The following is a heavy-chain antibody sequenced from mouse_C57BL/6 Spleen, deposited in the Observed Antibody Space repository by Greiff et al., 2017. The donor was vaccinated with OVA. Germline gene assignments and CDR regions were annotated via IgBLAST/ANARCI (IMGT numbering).Heavy chain of an antibody. Sequence: QVQLQQSGPELVKPGASVKISCKASGYAFSSSWMNWVKQRPGKGLEWIGRIYPGDGDTNYNGKFKGKATLTADKSSSTAYRQLSSLTSEDSAVYFCARWGGMTTVVKDWYFDVWGTGTTVTVSS. CDR1: GYAFSSSW. V-gene: IGHV1-82*01. CDR2: IYPGDGDT. CDR3: ARWGGMTTVVKDWYFDV. J-gene: IGHJ1*03. D-gene: IGHD1-1*01.